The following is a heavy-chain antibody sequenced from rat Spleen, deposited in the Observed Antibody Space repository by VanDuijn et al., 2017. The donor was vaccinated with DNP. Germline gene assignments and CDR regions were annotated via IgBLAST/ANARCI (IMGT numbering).Heavy chain of an antibody. Sequence: EVQLVESGGGLVQPGRSLKLSCAASGFTFSTYNMAWVRQAPKKGLEWVATISYDGYSTFYRDSVKGRFTISRDNAKSTLYLQMDSLGSEDTATYYCARWNSGHFDYWGQGVMVPVSS. CDR3: ARWNSGHFDY. CDR2: ISYDGYST. D-gene: IGHD4-3*01. CDR1: GFTFSTYN. J-gene: IGHJ2*01. V-gene: IGHV5-7*01.